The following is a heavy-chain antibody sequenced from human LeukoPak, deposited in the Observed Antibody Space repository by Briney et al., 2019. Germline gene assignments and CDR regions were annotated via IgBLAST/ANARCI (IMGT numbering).Heavy chain of an antibody. Sequence: SETLSLTCAVYGGSFSGYYWSWIRQPPGKGLEWIGEINHSGSTNYNPSLKSRVTISVDTSKNQFSLKLSSVTAADTAVYYCARGVGYCSGGSCYRMYYYYYYMDVWGKGTTVTVSS. V-gene: IGHV4-34*01. CDR3: ARGVGYCSGGSCYRMYYYYYYMDV. J-gene: IGHJ6*03. CDR1: GGSFSGYY. CDR2: INHSGST. D-gene: IGHD2-15*01.